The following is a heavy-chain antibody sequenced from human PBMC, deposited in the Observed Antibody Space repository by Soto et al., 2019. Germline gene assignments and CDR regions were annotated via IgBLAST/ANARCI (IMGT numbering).Heavy chain of an antibody. D-gene: IGHD2-2*01. Sequence: EVQLLESGGGLVQPGGSLRLSCAASGFTFSSYAMSSVRQAPGKGLEWVSAISCSGGSTYYADSVRGRFTISRDNSKHTLYLQMNSVRAEDTAVYYCAKDELVVVPAAIPSEDSQHRGQGALFTVCS. J-gene: IGHJ1*01. CDR2: ISCSGGST. CDR1: GFTFSSYA. V-gene: IGHV3-23*01. CDR3: AKDELVVVPAAIPSEDSQH.